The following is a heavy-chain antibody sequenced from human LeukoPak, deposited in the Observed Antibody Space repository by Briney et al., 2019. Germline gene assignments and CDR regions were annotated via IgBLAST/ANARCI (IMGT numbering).Heavy chain of an antibody. Sequence: ASVKVSCKASGYTFTDYYIHWVRQAPGQGLEWMGRINCKSGGTNYAQKFQGRVTMTRDTSISTAYMELSRLRSDDTAVYYCARSDQYCTNGVCYKGLWDYWGQGTLVTVSS. V-gene: IGHV1-2*06. CDR3: ARSDQYCTNGVCYKGLWDY. D-gene: IGHD2-8*01. CDR1: GYTFTDYY. CDR2: INCKSGGT. J-gene: IGHJ4*02.